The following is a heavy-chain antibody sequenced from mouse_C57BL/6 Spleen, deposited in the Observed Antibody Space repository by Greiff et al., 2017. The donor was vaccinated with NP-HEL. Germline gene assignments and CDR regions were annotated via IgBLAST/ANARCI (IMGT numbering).Heavy chain of an antibody. CDR1: GFTFSDYG. CDR2: ISSGSSTI. CDR3: ERREAQDNFEY. Sequence: DVQLVESGGGLVKPGGSLKLSCAASGFTFSDYGMHWVRQAPEKGLEWVAYISSGSSTIYYADTVKGRFTISRDNAKNTLFLQMTSLRSEDTAMEYCERREAQDNFEYGGKGTTLTVSS. V-gene: IGHV5-17*01. D-gene: IGHD3-2*02. J-gene: IGHJ2*01.